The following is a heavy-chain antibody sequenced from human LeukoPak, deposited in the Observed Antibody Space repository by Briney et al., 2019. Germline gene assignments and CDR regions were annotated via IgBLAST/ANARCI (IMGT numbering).Heavy chain of an antibody. CDR2: INPSGGST. V-gene: IGHV1-46*01. Sequence: ASVKVSCKASRYTFTSYYMHWVRQAPGQGLEWMGIINPSGGSTSYAQKFQGRVTMTRDTSISTAYMKLSRLRSDDTAVYYCASEPSTTVTTIYWFDPWGQGTLVTVSS. J-gene: IGHJ5*02. D-gene: IGHD4-17*01. CDR1: RYTFTSYY. CDR3: ASEPSTTVTTIYWFDP.